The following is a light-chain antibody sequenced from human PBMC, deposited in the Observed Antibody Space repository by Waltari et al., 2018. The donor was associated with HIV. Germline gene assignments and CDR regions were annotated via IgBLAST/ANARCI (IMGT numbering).Light chain of an antibody. Sequence: QSALTQPRSMYGSPGQSVTISCTGTSSAVGGYNSVSRYQQHPRKAPKLMIFDVNKRPSGVPDRCSGSKSGKTASLTSSGRQAEDEADDYCCSHADNYRGVCGGGTKLTVL. CDR2: DVN. V-gene: IGLV2-11*01. CDR1: SSAVGGYNS. CDR3: CSHADNYRGV. J-gene: IGLJ2*01.